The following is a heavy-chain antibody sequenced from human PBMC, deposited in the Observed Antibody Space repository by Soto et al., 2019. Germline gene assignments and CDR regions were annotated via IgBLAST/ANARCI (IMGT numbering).Heavy chain of an antibody. CDR2: MNPNSGNT. J-gene: IGHJ6*02. CDR3: ARRGYSSSWYYYYYYGMDV. D-gene: IGHD6-13*01. CDR1: GYTFTSYD. Sequence: QVQLVQSGAEVKKPGASVKVSCKASGYTFTSYDINWVRQATGQGLEWMGWMNPNSGNTGYAQKFQGRGTMTRNTSISTAYIELSSLRSEDTAVYYCARRGYSSSWYYYYYYGMDVWGQGTTVTVSS. V-gene: IGHV1-8*01.